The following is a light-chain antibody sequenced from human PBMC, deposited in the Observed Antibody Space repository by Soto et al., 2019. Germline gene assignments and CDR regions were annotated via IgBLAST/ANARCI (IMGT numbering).Light chain of an antibody. Sequence: QSVLTQPPSVSGAPGQRVTICCTGSSSNIGAGYDVHWYQQLPGTAPKLLIYGNSNRPSGVPDRFSGSKSGTLASLAITGLQAEDEADYYCQSYDSSLSGYVFGTGTKVTVL. CDR2: GNS. CDR1: SSNIGAGYD. CDR3: QSYDSSLSGYV. V-gene: IGLV1-40*01. J-gene: IGLJ1*01.